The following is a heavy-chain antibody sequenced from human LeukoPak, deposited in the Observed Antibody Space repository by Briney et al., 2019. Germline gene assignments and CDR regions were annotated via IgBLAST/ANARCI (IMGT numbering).Heavy chain of an antibody. CDR3: TRVVFRFGIDY. V-gene: IGHV3-49*04. J-gene: IGHJ4*02. CDR2: IRSKAYGGTT. CDR1: GFTFSSYS. D-gene: IGHD3-10*01. Sequence: GGSLRLSCAASGFTFSSYSMNWVRQAPGKGLEWVGFIRSKAYGGTTEYAASVKGRFTISRDDSKSIDYLQMNSLKTEDTAVYYCTRVVFRFGIDYWGQGTLVTVSS.